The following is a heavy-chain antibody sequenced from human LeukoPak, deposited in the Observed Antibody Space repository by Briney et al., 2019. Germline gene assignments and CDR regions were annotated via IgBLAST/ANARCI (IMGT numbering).Heavy chain of an antibody. V-gene: IGHV4-34*01. CDR1: GGSFSGYY. Sequence: SETLSLTCAVYGGSFSGYYWSWSRQPPGKGLEWIGEINHSGSTNYNPSLKSRVTISVDTSKNQFSLKLSSVTAADTAVYYCARGNYYENDWGQGTLVTVSS. CDR2: INHSGST. D-gene: IGHD3-22*01. J-gene: IGHJ4*02. CDR3: ARGNYYEND.